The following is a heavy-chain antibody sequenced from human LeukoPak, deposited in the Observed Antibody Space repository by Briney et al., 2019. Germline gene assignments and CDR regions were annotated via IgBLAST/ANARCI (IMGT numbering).Heavy chain of an antibody. V-gene: IGHV1-8*01. CDR1: GYTFTSYD. Sequence: ASVKVSCKASGYTFTSYDINWVRQATGQGLEWMGWMNPNSGNTGYAQKFQGRVTMTRNTSISTAYMELSSLRSEDTAVYYCARAASIAVAGMGNYWGQGTLVTVSS. CDR2: MNPNSGNT. CDR3: ARAASIAVAGMGNY. J-gene: IGHJ4*02. D-gene: IGHD6-19*01.